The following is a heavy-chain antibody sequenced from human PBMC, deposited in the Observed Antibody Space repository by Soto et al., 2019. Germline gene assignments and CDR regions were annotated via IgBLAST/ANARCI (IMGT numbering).Heavy chain of an antibody. D-gene: IGHD3-3*01. CDR1: GFTFSHFG. Sequence: QVQLVESGGGVVQPGRSLRLSCAASGFTFSHFGMHWVRQAPGKGLESVAIIWYDGSHEYYADSVKGRFTISRDNSKNTVFLQMNSLATEDTALYFCAKSDKGVFGVVMSPALDPFDVWGQGTLVAVSS. J-gene: IGHJ3*01. CDR3: AKSDKGVFGVVMSPALDPFDV. CDR2: IWYDGSHE. V-gene: IGHV3-33*06.